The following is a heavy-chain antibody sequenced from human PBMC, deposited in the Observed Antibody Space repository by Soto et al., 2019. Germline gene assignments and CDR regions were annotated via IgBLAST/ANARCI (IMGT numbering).Heavy chain of an antibody. CDR3: ARGLEATHASYDYGWGVNVRNALDI. CDR1: GGTFSSYA. J-gene: IGHJ3*02. V-gene: IGHV1-69*01. Sequence: QVQLVQSGAEVKKPGSSMKVSCKASGGTFSSYAISWVRQAPGQGLAWMGGIIPIFGTANYAQKFQARVTVTADESTSTAYMELSSLRCEDTAVYYCARGLEATHASYDYGWGVNVRNALDIWGQGTMVTVSS. CDR2: IIPIFGTA. D-gene: IGHD3-16*01.